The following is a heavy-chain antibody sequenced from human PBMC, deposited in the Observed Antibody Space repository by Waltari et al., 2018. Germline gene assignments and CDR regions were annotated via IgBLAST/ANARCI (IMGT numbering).Heavy chain of an antibody. V-gene: IGHV1-2*02. D-gene: IGHD1-26*01. J-gene: IGHJ2*01. CDR3: AGVEVGATKPPPYWYFDL. CDR2: INPNSGGT. CDR1: GYTFTGYY. Sequence: QVQLVQSGAEVKKPGASVKVSCKASGYTFTGYYMHWVRTAPGQGLEWMGWINPNSGGTNYAQKFQGRVTMTRDTSISTAYMELSRLRSDDTAVYYCAGVEVGATKPPPYWYFDLWGRGTLVTVSS.